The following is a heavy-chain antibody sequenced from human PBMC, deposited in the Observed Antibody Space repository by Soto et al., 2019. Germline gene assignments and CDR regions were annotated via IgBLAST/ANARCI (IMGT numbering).Heavy chain of an antibody. V-gene: IGHV1-18*01. D-gene: IGHD6-19*01. J-gene: IGHJ3*02. CDR2: ISAYNGNT. Sequence: ASVKVSCKASGYTFTSYGISWVRQAPGQGLEWMGWISAYNGNTNYAQKLQGRVTMTTDTSTSTAYMELRSLRSDDTAVYYCARDLAPIAVAGCDAFDIWGQGTMVTVSS. CDR1: GYTFTSYG. CDR3: ARDLAPIAVAGCDAFDI.